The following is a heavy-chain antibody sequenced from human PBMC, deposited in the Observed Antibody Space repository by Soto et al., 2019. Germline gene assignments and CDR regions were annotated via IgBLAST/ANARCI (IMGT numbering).Heavy chain of an antibody. J-gene: IGHJ4*02. D-gene: IGHD3-3*01. CDR3: ARGWVERLPRQPPSDH. CDR1: GISLSAYW. V-gene: IGHV3-74*01. CDR2: INEDGRST. Sequence: EVQLVESGGGLVQPGGSLRLSCAASGISLSAYWMHWVRQVPGKGLEWIARINEDGRSTSYMDSVKGRFTISRDNARDTLYLQMNSLRLEDTAVYYCARGWVERLPRQPPSDHWGQGTLVTVSS.